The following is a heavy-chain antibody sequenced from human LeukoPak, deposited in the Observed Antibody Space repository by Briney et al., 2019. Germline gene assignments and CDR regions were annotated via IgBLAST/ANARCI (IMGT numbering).Heavy chain of an antibody. J-gene: IGHJ4*02. Sequence: GGSLRLSCAASGFTFSSYWMHWVRQAPGKGLVWVSRITNDGSSTAHADSVKGRLTIPRDNAKNTLYLQMNSLRAEDTAVYYCARGGRSLDYWGQGTLVTVSS. D-gene: IGHD3-3*01. CDR3: ARGGRSLDY. CDR1: GFTFSSYW. V-gene: IGHV3-74*01. CDR2: ITNDGSST.